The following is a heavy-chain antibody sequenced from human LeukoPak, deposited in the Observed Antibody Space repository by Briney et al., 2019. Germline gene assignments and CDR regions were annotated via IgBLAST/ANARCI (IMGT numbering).Heavy chain of an antibody. J-gene: IGHJ4*02. Sequence: GESLQISCKASGYIFTSYWIGWVRQLPGKGLEWMGIIYPGDSDTRYSPSFQGQVTISADMSISTAYLQWSSLKASDNAIYYYASGGNLPFDYWGQGTLVTVSS. CDR3: ASGGNLPFDY. CDR2: IYPGDSDT. D-gene: IGHD4-23*01. V-gene: IGHV5-51*01. CDR1: GYIFTSYW.